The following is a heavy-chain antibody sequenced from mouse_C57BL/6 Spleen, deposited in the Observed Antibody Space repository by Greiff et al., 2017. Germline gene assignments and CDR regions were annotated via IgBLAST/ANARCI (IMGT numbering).Heavy chain of an antibody. V-gene: IGHV5-9*01. J-gene: IGHJ4*01. D-gene: IGHD1-1*01. CDR1: GFTFSSYT. CDR3: ARRPYYYGSSYDAMDY. Sequence: EVKLVESGGGLVKPGGSPKLSCAASGFTFSSYTMSWVRQTPEKRLEWVATISGGGGNTYYPDSVKGRFTISRDNAKNTLYLQMSSLRSEDTALYYCARRPYYYGSSYDAMDYWGQGTSVTVSS. CDR2: ISGGGGNT.